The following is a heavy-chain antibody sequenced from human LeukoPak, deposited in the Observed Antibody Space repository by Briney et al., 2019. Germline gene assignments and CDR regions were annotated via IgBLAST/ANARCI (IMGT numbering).Heavy chain of an antibody. CDR2: VSGSGDRM. D-gene: IGHD6-13*01. V-gene: IGHV3-23*01. CDR1: GFTSSSYA. Sequence: GGSLRLSCAASGFTSSSYALNWVRQAPGKGLEWVATVSGSGDRMYHADSVKGRFTISRDNSKNTIYLQMDSLRAEDTALYYCAKAAAAPGFDFWGQGTLVTVSS. J-gene: IGHJ4*02. CDR3: AKAAAAPGFDF.